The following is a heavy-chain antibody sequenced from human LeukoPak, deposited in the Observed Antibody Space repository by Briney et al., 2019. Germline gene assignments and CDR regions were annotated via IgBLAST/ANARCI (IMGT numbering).Heavy chain of an antibody. CDR2: INHSGST. V-gene: IGHV4-34*01. J-gene: IGHJ4*02. CDR3: ARGHLRTATSEFDY. D-gene: IGHD1-7*01. Sequence: SETLSLTCAVYGGSFNDYFWSWIRQTPGNGLEWIGEINHSGSTKYTASLKSRVAISVDTSKNQFSLKLNSVTAADTAVYFCARGHLRTATSEFDYWAQGTLVTASS. CDR1: GGSFNDYF.